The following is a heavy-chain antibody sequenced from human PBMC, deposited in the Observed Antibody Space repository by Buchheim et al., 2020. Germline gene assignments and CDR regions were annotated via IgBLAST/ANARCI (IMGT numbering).Heavy chain of an antibody. D-gene: IGHD3-10*01. J-gene: IGHJ5*02. CDR3: ARDQPMDYGSGSYYWFDP. Sequence: EVQLVESGGGLVQPGGSLRLSCAASGFTFSSYSMNWVRQAPGKGLEWVSYISSSSTIYYADSVKGRFTISSDKAKNSLYLLMNSLRAEDTAVYYCARDQPMDYGSGSYYWFDPWGQGTL. CDR1: GFTFSSYS. CDR2: ISSSSTI. V-gene: IGHV3-48*01.